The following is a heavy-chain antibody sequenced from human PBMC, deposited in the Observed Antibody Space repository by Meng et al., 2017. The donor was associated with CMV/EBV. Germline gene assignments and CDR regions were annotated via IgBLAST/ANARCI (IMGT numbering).Heavy chain of an antibody. CDR1: GGSVSSGSYY. J-gene: IGHJ4*02. CDR2: IYYSGST. D-gene: IGHD6-6*01. V-gene: IGHV4-61*01. Sequence: TCTVSGGSVSSGSYYWSWIRQPPGKRLEWIGYIYYSGSTNYNPSLKSRVTISVDTSKNQFSLKLSSVTAADTAVYYCARDHPDSSLGYWGQGTLVTVSS. CDR3: ARDHPDSSLGY.